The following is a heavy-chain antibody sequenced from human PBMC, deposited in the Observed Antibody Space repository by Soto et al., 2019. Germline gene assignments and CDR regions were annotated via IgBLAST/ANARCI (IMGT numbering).Heavy chain of an antibody. CDR1: GGSISSYY. Sequence: SETLSLTCTVSGGSISSYYWSWIRQPPGKGLEWIGYIYYSGSTNYNPSLKSRVTISVDTSKNQFSLKLSSVTAADTAVYYCARDLAAAGIDYWGQRTLVTVSS. J-gene: IGHJ4*02. V-gene: IGHV4-59*01. D-gene: IGHD6-13*01. CDR2: IYYSGST. CDR3: ARDLAAAGIDY.